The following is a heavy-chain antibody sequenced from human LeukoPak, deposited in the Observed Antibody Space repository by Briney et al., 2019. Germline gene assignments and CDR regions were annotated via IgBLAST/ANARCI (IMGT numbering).Heavy chain of an antibody. D-gene: IGHD3-3*01. V-gene: IGHV1-46*01. CDR1: GYTFTNYY. Sequence: ASVKVSCKASGYTFTNYYIHWVRQAPGQGLEWMGMIIPSDSFTTYAQKFQGRLTMTRDMSTSTVYMELSSLRSEDTALYYCATAGRRLFGVLIPLSFDYWGQGTLVTVSS. J-gene: IGHJ4*02. CDR2: IIPSDSFT. CDR3: ATAGRRLFGVLIPLSFDY.